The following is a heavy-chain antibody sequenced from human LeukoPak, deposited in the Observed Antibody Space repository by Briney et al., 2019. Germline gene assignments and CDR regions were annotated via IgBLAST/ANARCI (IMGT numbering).Heavy chain of an antibody. CDR3: ARDAELKGYCSGGSCYSYYYYYMDV. D-gene: IGHD2-15*01. Sequence: GGSLRLSCAASGFTFSSYSMNWVRQAPGKGLEWVSSISSSSSCIYYADSVKGRFTISRDNAKNSLYLQMNSLRAEDTAVYYCARDAELKGYCSGGSCYSYYYYYMDVWGKGTTVTVSS. CDR1: GFTFSSYS. J-gene: IGHJ6*03. CDR2: ISSSSSCI. V-gene: IGHV3-21*01.